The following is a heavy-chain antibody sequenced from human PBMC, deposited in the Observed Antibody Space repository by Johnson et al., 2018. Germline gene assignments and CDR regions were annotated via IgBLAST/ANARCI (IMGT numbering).Heavy chain of an antibody. CDR2: INHSGST. V-gene: IGHV4-34*01. CDR1: GGSLSGYY. J-gene: IGHJ4*02. CDR3: ARERVTMIVATTKYYFDY. D-gene: IGHD3-22*01. Sequence: QVQLQQWGAGLLKPSETLSLTCAVYGGSLSGYYWSWIRQPPGKGLEWIGEINHSGSTKYNTSLKSRVTISLHTSESQFSRKRCSVPAADEAVYYCARERVTMIVATTKYYFDYWGQGTLVTVSS.